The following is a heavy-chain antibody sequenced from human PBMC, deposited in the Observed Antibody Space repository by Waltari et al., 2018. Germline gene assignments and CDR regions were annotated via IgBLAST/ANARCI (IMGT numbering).Heavy chain of an antibody. J-gene: IGHJ4*02. D-gene: IGHD3-3*01. CDR3: AKLSRFLEWLLASYYFDY. CDR2: ISGSGGST. Sequence: EVQLLESGGGLVQPGGSLRLSCAASGFTFSSYAMSWVRQAPGKGLEWVSAISGSGGSTYYADSVKGRFTISRDNSKNTLYLQMNSLRAEDTAVYYCAKLSRFLEWLLASYYFDYWGQGTLVTVSS. CDR1: GFTFSSYA. V-gene: IGHV3-23*01.